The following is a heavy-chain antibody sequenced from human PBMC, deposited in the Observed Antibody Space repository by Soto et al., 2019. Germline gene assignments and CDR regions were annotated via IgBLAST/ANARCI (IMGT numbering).Heavy chain of an antibody. Sequence: SETLSLTCTVSGGSISSGDYYWSWIRQPPGKGLEWIGYIYYSGSTYYNPSHKSRVTISVDTSKNQFSLKLSSVTAADTAVYYCAREGGSGGTDWFDPWGQGTLFTVSS. J-gene: IGHJ5*02. D-gene: IGHD2-15*01. CDR2: IYYSGST. CDR1: GGSISSGDYY. V-gene: IGHV4-30-4*01. CDR3: AREGGSGGTDWFDP.